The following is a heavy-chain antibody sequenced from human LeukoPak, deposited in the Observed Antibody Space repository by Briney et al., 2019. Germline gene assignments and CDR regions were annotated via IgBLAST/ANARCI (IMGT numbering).Heavy chain of an antibody. CDR2: IKQDGSEK. V-gene: IGHV3-7*01. CDR1: GFTFRMYW. CDR3: AILLTGSPDAFDI. D-gene: IGHD3-9*01. J-gene: IGHJ3*02. Sequence: PGGSLRLSCAVSGFTFRMYWMSWVRQAPGKGLEWVANIKQDGSEKYYVDSVKGRFTISRDNAKNSLYLQMNSLRAEDTAVYYCAILLTGSPDAFDIWGQGTMVTVSS.